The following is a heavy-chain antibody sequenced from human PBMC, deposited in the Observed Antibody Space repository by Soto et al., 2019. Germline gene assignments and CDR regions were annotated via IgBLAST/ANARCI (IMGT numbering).Heavy chain of an antibody. Sequence: EVQLLESGGGLVQPGGSLRLSCEASGFTFNIFGLNWVRQAPGKGLEWVSAISGSGASTYYADSVKGRFSVSRDNSKNTLFLHMTSLRTEDTAIYYCSKGDLGDRLGDLWPPDEGIDIWGQGTMVTVSS. J-gene: IGHJ3*02. D-gene: IGHD3-10*01. CDR1: GFTFNIFG. CDR3: SKGDLGDRLGDLWPPDEGIDI. V-gene: IGHV3-23*01. CDR2: ISGSGAST.